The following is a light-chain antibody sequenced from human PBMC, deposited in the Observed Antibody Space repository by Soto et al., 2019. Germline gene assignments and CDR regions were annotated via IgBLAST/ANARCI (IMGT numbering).Light chain of an antibody. CDR3: QHLNSYPSLT. CDR2: AAS. CDR1: QGISSY. V-gene: IGKV1-9*01. J-gene: IGKJ4*01. Sequence: DIQSTQSPSFLSASVGDRVTITCRASQGISSYLAWYQQKPGKAPKLLIYAASTLQSGVPSRFSGSGSGTEFTLTISSLQPEDFATYYCQHLNSYPSLTFGGGTKVEIK.